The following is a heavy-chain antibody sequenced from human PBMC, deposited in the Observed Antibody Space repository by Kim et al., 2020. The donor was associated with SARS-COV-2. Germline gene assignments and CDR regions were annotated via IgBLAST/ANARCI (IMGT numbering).Heavy chain of an antibody. V-gene: IGHV4-34*01. D-gene: IGHD2-15*01. CDR3: ARGPWVGLNYFDY. Sequence: YNPSLKSRVTISVDTSKNQFSLKLSSVTAADTAVYYCARGPWVGLNYFDYWGQGTLVTVSS. J-gene: IGHJ4*02.